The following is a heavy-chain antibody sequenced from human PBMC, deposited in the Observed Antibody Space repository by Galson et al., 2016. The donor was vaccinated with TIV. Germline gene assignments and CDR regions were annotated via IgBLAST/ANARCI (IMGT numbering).Heavy chain of an antibody. Sequence: SVKVSCKASGYTFTGYFMHWVRQAPGQGLEWMGWINPNSGGTNYAQKFQGRVTMTRDTSISTAYMELRSLTSDDTAVYYCARDVRRTWTKLDDWGQGTLVTVSS. V-gene: IGHV1-2*02. CDR3: ARDVRRTWTKLDD. CDR2: INPNSGGT. CDR1: GYTFTGYF. D-gene: IGHD1-1*01. J-gene: IGHJ4*02.